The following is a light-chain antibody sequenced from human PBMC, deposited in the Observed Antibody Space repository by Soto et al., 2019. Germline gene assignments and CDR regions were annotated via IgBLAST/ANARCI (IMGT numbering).Light chain of an antibody. J-gene: IGLJ2*01. CDR3: SSYTSKSSLI. Sequence: QSALTQPRSVSGSPGQSVTISCTGTGNDVGAYNYVSWYQQHPGRAPQLIIYEVRNRPSGISFRFSGSKSGNTASLTISGLHAEDEAHYYCSSYTSKSSLIFGGGTKVTVL. CDR1: GNDVGAYNY. CDR2: EVR. V-gene: IGLV2-14*01.